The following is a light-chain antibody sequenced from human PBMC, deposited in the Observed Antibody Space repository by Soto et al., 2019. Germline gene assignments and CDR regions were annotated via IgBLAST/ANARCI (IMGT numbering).Light chain of an antibody. Sequence: QPVLTQSPSASASLGASVKLTCTLSSGHSSYAIAWHQQQPEKGPRYLMKLNSDGSHSKGAGIPDRFSGSSSGAERYLTISSLQAEDEADYYCQTWGTGIAVFGGGTQLAFL. V-gene: IGLV4-69*01. CDR1: SGHSSYA. CDR2: LNSDGSH. CDR3: QTWGTGIAV. J-gene: IGLJ7*01.